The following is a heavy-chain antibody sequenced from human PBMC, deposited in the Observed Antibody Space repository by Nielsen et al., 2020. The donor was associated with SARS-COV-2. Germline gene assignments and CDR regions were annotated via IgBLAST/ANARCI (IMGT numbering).Heavy chain of an antibody. D-gene: IGHD5-12*01. V-gene: IGHV4-31*03. J-gene: IGHJ6*02. CDR3: ARGLGGYDSSYYYYGMDV. CDR2: IHYSGTT. CDR1: GDSISSGGYY. Sequence: SETLSLTCTVSGDSISSGGYYWNWVRQHPGQGLEWIGHIHYSGTTNYNPSLKSRVTISVDTSKNQFSLKLSSVTAADTAVYYCARGLGGYDSSYYYYGMDVWGQGTTVTVSS.